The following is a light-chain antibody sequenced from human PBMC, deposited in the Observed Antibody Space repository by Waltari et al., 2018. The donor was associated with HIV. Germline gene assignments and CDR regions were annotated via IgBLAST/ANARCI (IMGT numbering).Light chain of an antibody. CDR3: ASYTVNSTGV. J-gene: IGLJ1*01. Sequence: QSALSQPASVSASPGQSVALSCSGSASDIGRYNYVSCYQQHPDKTPRLILFDVNNRPSGISDRFSGSKSGTTASLTISTVETDDEADYYCASYTVNSTGVFGSGTKLTVL. CDR2: DVN. V-gene: IGLV2-14*03. CDR1: ASDIGRYNY.